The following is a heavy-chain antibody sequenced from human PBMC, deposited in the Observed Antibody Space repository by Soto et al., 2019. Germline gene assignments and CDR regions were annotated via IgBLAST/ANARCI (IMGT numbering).Heavy chain of an antibody. CDR3: ARDSYYYDSSGYYYGYYFDY. CDR1: GGSISSGGYS. Sequence: QLQLQESGSGLVKPSQTLSLTCAVSGGSISSGGYSWSWIRQPPGKGLEWIGYIYHSGSTYYNPCLKSRVTISVDRSKNQFSLKLSSVTAADTAVYYCARDSYYYDSSGYYYGYYFDYWGQGTLVTVSS. D-gene: IGHD3-22*01. V-gene: IGHV4-30-2*01. J-gene: IGHJ4*02. CDR2: IYHSGST.